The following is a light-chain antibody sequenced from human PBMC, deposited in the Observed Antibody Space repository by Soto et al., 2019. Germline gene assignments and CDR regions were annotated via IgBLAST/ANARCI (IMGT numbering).Light chain of an antibody. CDR2: DAS. CDR1: QSLSSW. Sequence: DIQMTQSPSTLSASVGDRVTITCRASQSLSSWLAWYQQKPGKAPKLLIYDASSLESGVPSRFSGSGSGTEFALTVSSLQPDDFATYYCQQYNGFSSFGQGTKVEIK. CDR3: QQYNGFSS. V-gene: IGKV1-5*01. J-gene: IGKJ1*01.